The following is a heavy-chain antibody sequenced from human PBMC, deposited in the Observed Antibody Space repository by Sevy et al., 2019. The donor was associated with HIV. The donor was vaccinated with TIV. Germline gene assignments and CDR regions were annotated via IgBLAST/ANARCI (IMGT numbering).Heavy chain of an antibody. CDR3: TTDPIIVLLVTDGMDV. CDR1: GFTFTYAW. Sequence: GGSLRLSCVASGFTFTYAWMSWVRQAPGKVLEWVGRIKSKADGGTTDYAAPVKGRFTSSRDDSKNTLYLQMNSLKTDDTAVYYCTTDPIIVLLVTDGMDVWGQGTTVTVSS. CDR2: IKSKADGGTT. J-gene: IGHJ6*02. D-gene: IGHD2-8*02. V-gene: IGHV3-15*01.